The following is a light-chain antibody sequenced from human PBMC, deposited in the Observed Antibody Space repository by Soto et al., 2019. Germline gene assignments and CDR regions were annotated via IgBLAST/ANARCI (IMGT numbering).Light chain of an antibody. J-gene: IGKJ1*01. CDR3: QQYRDSVWA. V-gene: IGKV3-20*01. Sequence: EVVLTQSPGTLSLSPGESATLSCRASQNVRYLTWYQQKPGQAPRLLIYGASTRAAGTPDRFSGSGSGTDFTLTISRLEPEDFAVYYCQQYRDSVWAFGHGTKVDIK. CDR1: QNVRY. CDR2: GAS.